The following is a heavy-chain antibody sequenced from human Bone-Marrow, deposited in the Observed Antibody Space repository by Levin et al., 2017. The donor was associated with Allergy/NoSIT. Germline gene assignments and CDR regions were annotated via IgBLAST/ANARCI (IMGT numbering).Heavy chain of an antibody. CDR1: GFTVSNNY. V-gene: IGHV3-53*01. CDR3: ARNRHCIGGRGYEV. CDR2: IYSGGTT. D-gene: IGHD2-15*01. Sequence: GGSLRLSCAASGFTVSNNYMRWVRQAPGKGLEWVSLIYSGGTTYYADSVKGRFTISRDNSKNTVYLQMNSLIAEDTGVYYCARNRHCIGGRGYEVWGQGTLVTVSS. J-gene: IGHJ4*02.